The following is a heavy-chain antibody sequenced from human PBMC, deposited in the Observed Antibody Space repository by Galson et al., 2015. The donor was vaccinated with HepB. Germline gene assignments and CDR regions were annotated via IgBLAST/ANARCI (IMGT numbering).Heavy chain of an antibody. CDR1: GGTFSSYA. D-gene: IGHD5-12*01. J-gene: IGHJ4*02. CDR2: IIPIFGTA. V-gene: IGHV1-69*13. CDR3: ARAFRRGIVATSPYFDY. Sequence: SVKVSCKASGGTFSSYAISWVRQAPGQGLEWMGGIIPIFGTANYEQKFQGRVTITADESTSTAYMELSSLRSEDTAVYYCARAFRRGIVATSPYFDYWGQGTLVTVSS.